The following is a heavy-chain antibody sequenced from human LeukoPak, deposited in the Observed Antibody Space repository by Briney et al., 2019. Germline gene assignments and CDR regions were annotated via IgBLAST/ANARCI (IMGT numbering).Heavy chain of an antibody. J-gene: IGHJ6*04. D-gene: IGHD3-10*01. V-gene: IGHV1-2*04. CDR2: INPNSGGT. CDR1: GYTFTGYY. CDR3: ARAPYYYGSGYYYYHGMDV. Sequence: ASVKVSCKASGYTFTGYYMHWVRQAPGQGLEWMGWINPNSGGTNYAQKFQGWVTMTRDTSISTAYMELSRLRSDDTAVYYCARAPYYYGSGYYYYHGMDVWGKGTTVTVSS.